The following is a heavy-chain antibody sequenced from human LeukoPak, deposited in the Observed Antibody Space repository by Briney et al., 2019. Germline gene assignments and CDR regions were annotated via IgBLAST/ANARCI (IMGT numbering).Heavy chain of an antibody. Sequence: ASVTVSCQASGYTFPSYGMSWLRPAPGKGLAWMGWIYVYNGNTNYAQRLQGRVTMTTDTATSTAYMELRSLRSDDTAVYYCARGCSSTSCFDHYDGMDVWGQGTTVTVSS. CDR1: GYTFPSYG. D-gene: IGHD2-2*01. CDR2: IYVYNGNT. V-gene: IGHV1-18*01. J-gene: IGHJ6*02. CDR3: ARGCSSTSCFDHYDGMDV.